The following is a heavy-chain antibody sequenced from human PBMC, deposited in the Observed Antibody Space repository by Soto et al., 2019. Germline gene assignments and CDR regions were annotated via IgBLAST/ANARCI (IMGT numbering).Heavy chain of an antibody. Sequence: QVQLVQSGAEVKKPGYSVKVSCKASGGTFSTYGINWVRQAPGQGLEWMGGIIPIFDTTNYAQKFQGKLTITADESTSTVYVVLSSLRSEDTAVYYCAGDEAAAATSGIDVWGQGTTVTVSS. CDR1: GGTFSTYG. D-gene: IGHD6-13*01. CDR3: AGDEAAAATSGIDV. CDR2: IIPIFDTT. J-gene: IGHJ6*02. V-gene: IGHV1-69*01.